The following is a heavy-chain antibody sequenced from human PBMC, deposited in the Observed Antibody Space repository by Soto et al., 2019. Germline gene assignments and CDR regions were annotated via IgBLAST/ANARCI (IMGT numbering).Heavy chain of an antibody. J-gene: IGHJ4*02. CDR1: GFTFDDYA. D-gene: IGHD6-19*01. CDR2: ISWNSGSI. V-gene: IGHV3-9*01. CDR3: AKEANIAVAGAIDY. Sequence: EVQLVESGGGLVHPGRSLRLSCAASGFTFDDYAMHWVRQAPGKGLEWVSGISWNSGSIGYADSVKGRFTISRDNAKNSLYLQMNSLRAEDTALYYCAKEANIAVAGAIDYWGQGTLVTVSS.